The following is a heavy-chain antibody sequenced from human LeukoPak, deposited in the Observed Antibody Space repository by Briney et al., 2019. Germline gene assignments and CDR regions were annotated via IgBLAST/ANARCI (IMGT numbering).Heavy chain of an antibody. J-gene: IGHJ4*02. CDR3: ASGIAAAGTPFDY. CDR1: GGSISSHY. D-gene: IGHD6-13*01. CDR2: IYYSGST. V-gene: IGHV4-59*11. Sequence: KPSETLSLTCTVSGGSISSHYWSWIRQPPGKGLEWIGYIYYSGSTNYNPSLKSRVTISVDTSKNQFSLKLSSVTAADTAVYYCASGIAAAGTPFDYWGQGTLVTVSS.